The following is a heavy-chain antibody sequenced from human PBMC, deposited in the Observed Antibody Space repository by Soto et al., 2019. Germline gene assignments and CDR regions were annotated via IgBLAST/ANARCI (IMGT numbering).Heavy chain of an antibody. CDR3: ANATPRADSCSSYYYCGMDV. CDR1: GFTFSSCS. Sequence: GGSLRLSCASSGFTFSSCSMNWVRQAPGKGLEWASAISGSGGSTYYADSVKGRFTICRDNSKNTLYLQMNSLRAEDTAVYYCANATPRADSCSSYYYCGMDVWRQETTVTVSS. V-gene: IGHV3-23*01. CDR2: ISGSGGST. J-gene: IGHJ6*02. D-gene: IGHD6-13*01.